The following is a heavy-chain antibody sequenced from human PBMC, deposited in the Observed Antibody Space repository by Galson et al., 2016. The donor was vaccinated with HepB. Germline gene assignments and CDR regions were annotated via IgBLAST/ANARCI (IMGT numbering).Heavy chain of an antibody. CDR3: ARDPIRGPTEYFDY. Sequence: SLRLSCAASGFSFSHFPFHWIRQAPGKGLEWVAVISYTGTIKYYAPSVKGRFTLSRDDAKNTVYLQMDSLKPEYTAVYYCARDPIRGPTEYFDYWGQGTLVTVSS. V-gene: IGHV3-30*04. CDR2: ISYTGTIK. D-gene: IGHD1-7*01. J-gene: IGHJ4*02. CDR1: GFSFSHFP.